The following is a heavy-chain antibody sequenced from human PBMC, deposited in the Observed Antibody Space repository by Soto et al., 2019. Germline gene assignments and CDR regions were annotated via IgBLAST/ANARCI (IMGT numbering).Heavy chain of an antibody. V-gene: IGHV3-20*01. J-gene: IGHJ3*02. CDR1: GFTFDDYG. Sequence: GGSLRLSCAASGFTFDDYGMSWVRQAQGKGLEWVSGINWNGGSTGYAETVTGRLAISRANAKNSLYLLMNSLRAEDTALYSCARQVYDILTGYSYDAFDIWSQGIMVTVSS. D-gene: IGHD3-9*01. CDR2: INWNGGST. CDR3: ARQVYDILTGYSYDAFDI.